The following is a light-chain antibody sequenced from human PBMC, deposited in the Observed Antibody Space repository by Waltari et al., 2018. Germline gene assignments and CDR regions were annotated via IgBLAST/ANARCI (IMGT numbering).Light chain of an antibody. V-gene: IGKV1-9*01. CDR2: TAS. CDR3: QHHKSYPIT. J-gene: IGKJ5*01. CDR1: QVISSY. Sequence: DIQLTQSPSFLSASVGDRVTITCRASQVISSYLAWYQQKPGKAPMLLIYTASTLQSGVPSRFSGSGSGTEFTLTISSLQPEDFATYYCQHHKSYPITFGQGTRLEIK.